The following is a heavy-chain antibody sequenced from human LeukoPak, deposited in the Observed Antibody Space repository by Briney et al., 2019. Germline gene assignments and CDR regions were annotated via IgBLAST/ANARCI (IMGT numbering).Heavy chain of an antibody. V-gene: IGHV4-59*01. CDR2: MYDSGRT. CDR1: GGSLRSYY. CDR3: ARIDTVTTSNY. J-gene: IGHJ4*02. Sequence: SETLSLTCTVSGGSLRSYYWSWIRQPPAKGREWIGYMYDSGRTNYNPSLRSRVTISEDTSKNQFSLKLSSVTAADTAVYYCARIDTVTTSNYWGQGTLVTVSS. D-gene: IGHD4-17*01.